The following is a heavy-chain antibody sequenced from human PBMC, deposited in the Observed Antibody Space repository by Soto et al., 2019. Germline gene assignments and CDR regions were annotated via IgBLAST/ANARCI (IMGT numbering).Heavy chain of an antibody. J-gene: IGHJ3*02. CDR2: ISYDGSNK. V-gene: IGHV3-30-3*01. D-gene: IGHD2-21*02. CDR1: GFTFSSYA. CDR3: ARDRLPHHIVVVTGEAFDI. Sequence: QVQLVESGGGVVQPGRSLRLSCAASGFTFSSYAMHWVRQAPGKGLEWVAVISYDGSNKYYADSVKGRFTISRDNSKNTLYLQMNSLRAEDTAVYYCARDRLPHHIVVVTGEAFDIWGQGTMVTVSS.